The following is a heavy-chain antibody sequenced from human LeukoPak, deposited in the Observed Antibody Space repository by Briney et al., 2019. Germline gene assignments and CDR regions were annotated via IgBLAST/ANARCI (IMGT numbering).Heavy chain of an antibody. Sequence: SETLSLTCAVSGYSISSGYYWGWIRQPPGKGLEWIGSIYHSGSIYYNPSLKSRVTISVDTSKNQFSLKLSSVTAADTAVYYCARYSGYASYYFDYWGQGTLVTVSS. J-gene: IGHJ4*02. CDR3: ARYSGYASYYFDY. V-gene: IGHV4-38-2*01. D-gene: IGHD5-12*01. CDR2: IYHSGSI. CDR1: GYSISSGYY.